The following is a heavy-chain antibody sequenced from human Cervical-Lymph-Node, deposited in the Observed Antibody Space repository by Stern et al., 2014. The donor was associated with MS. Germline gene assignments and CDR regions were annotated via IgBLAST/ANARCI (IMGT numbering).Heavy chain of an antibody. CDR3: ARKIPDYYYYAMDV. CDR1: GFTFEDYA. V-gene: IGHV3-33*01. CDR2: IWYDGSQK. J-gene: IGHJ6*02. Sequence: QVQLVQSGGGVVQPGGSQRLSCTASGFTFEDYAMEWVRQVPGKGLEWVAMIWYDGSQKYYGDSVRGLFSVSRDNSRNTLYLQMKSLSLEDTAVYYCARKIPDYYYYAMDVWGQGTTVTVSS. D-gene: IGHD2-2*02.